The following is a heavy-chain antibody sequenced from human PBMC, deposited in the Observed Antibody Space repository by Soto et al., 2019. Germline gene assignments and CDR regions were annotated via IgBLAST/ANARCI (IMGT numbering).Heavy chain of an antibody. CDR1: GFTFSNYA. J-gene: IGHJ6*02. Sequence: EVQLLESGGGLVQPGGSLRLSCAAAGFTFSNYALTWVRQSPGKGLEWVSTFSGSGVSTYYEDSVRGRFTISRDNSKNTLFLQMNSLRVEDTAIYYCAREWTGDTCPCLDVWGQGTTVSVSS. CDR2: FSGSGVST. V-gene: IGHV3-23*01. CDR3: AREWTGDTCPCLDV. D-gene: IGHD5-12*01.